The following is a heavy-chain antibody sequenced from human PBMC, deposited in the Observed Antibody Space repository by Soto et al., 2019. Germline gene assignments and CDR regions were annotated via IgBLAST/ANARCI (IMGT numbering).Heavy chain of an antibody. V-gene: IGHV4-59*01. D-gene: IGHD6-13*01. CDR2: IYYSGST. J-gene: IGHJ6*02. Sequence: QVQLQESGPGLVKPSETLSLTCTVSGGSISSYYWSWIRQPPGKGLEWIGYIYYSGSTNYNPSLTGRVAVAVCTSSNRCCLKLSSVTAGDTAVYYCAGGAGILFETHYYSYGMDVWGRGTTVAVS. CDR3: AGGAGILFETHYYSYGMDV. CDR1: GGSISSYY.